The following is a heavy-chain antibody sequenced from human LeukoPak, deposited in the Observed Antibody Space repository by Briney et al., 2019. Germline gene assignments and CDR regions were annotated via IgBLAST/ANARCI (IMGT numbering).Heavy chain of an antibody. V-gene: IGHV3-53*01. Sequence: TGGSLRLSCAASGFTASSKYMSWVRQAPGKGLEWVSIIYSGGSTYYADSVKGRFTLSRDNSKNTLYLQMNSLRAEDTAVYYCARGSGDGYRLDQWGQGTLVSVSS. J-gene: IGHJ5*02. CDR3: ARGSGDGYRLDQ. D-gene: IGHD5-24*01. CDR1: GFTASSKY. CDR2: IYSGGST.